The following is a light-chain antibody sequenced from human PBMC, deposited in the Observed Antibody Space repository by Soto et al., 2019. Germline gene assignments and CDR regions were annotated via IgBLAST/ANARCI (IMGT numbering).Light chain of an antibody. CDR2: KAS. CDR3: QQYNTYPLT. J-gene: IGKJ4*01. V-gene: IGKV1-5*03. Sequence: DIQMTQSPSTLSASVGERVTITCGASQSISTWLAWYQQKPGKAPKLLIYKASSLEGGVPSRFGGSGSGTLFNITISSLHPDDFASYYCQQYNTYPLTFGGGTTVDIK. CDR1: QSISTW.